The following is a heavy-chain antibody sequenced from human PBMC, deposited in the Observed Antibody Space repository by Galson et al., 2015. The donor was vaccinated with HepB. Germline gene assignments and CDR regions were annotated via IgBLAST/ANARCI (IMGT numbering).Heavy chain of an antibody. CDR3: ARVALTGTERTEGYYHYYGMDV. Sequence: SVKVSCKASGGTFSSYAISWMRQAPGQGLEWMGGIIPIFGTANYAQKFQGRVTITADESTSTAYMELSSLRSEDTAVYYCARVALTGTERTEGYYHYYGMDVWGQGTTVTVSS. J-gene: IGHJ6*02. CDR2: IIPIFGTA. D-gene: IGHD1-20*01. V-gene: IGHV1-69*13. CDR1: GGTFSSYA.